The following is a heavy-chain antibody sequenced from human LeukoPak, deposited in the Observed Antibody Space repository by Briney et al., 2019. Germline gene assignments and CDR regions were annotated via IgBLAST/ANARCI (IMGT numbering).Heavy chain of an antibody. J-gene: IGHJ4*02. V-gene: IGHV4-34*01. CDR1: GGSFSGYY. Sequence: KPSETLSLTCAVYGGSFSGYYWSWIRQPPGKGLEWIGEINHSGSTNYNPSLESRVTISVDTSKNQFSLKLSSVTAADTAVYYCASSSSWGYYFDYWGQGTLVTVSS. CDR3: ASSSSWGYYFDY. D-gene: IGHD6-13*01. CDR2: INHSGST.